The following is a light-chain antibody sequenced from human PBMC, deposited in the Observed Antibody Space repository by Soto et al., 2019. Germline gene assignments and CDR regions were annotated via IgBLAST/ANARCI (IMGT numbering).Light chain of an antibody. Sequence: DIVVTQSPLSLPVTRGEPAAISCRSSQSLLYNNTYNYLDWYVQKPGQSPQLLVYFGSNRAPGVPDRFSGSGSGTDFTLKINRVEAEDVGTYYCMQALQSLTFGQGTRLQNK. CDR2: FGS. CDR3: MQALQSLT. CDR1: QSLLYNNTYNY. J-gene: IGKJ5*01. V-gene: IGKV2-28*01.